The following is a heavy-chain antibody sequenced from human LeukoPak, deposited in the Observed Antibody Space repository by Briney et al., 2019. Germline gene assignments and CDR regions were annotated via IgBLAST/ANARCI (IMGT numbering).Heavy chain of an antibody. CDR1: GFTFSTSW. CDR2: TNDDGTIT. Sequence: PGGSQRLSCAASGFTFSTSWMHWVRQAPGKGLVWDSRTNDDGTITTYADSVKGRFTISRDNAKNTLYLQMNSLRAEDTAVYYCARALGSPLDYWGQGTLVTVSS. J-gene: IGHJ4*02. D-gene: IGHD1-26*01. CDR3: ARALGSPLDY. V-gene: IGHV3-74*01.